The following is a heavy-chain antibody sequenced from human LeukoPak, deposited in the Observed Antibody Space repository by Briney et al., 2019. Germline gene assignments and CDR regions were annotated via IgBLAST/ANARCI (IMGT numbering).Heavy chain of an antibody. V-gene: IGHV1-2*02. J-gene: IGHJ3*02. Sequence: GASVKVSCKASGYTFTGYFVHWVRQAPGQGLQWMGWINPNTGGTNYAQKFQGRVTMTRDTSISTAYMELSGLRSDDTAVYYCARVPRYCSGGSCYYDAFDIWGQGTMVTVSS. CDR3: ARVPRYCSGGSCYYDAFDI. D-gene: IGHD2-15*01. CDR1: GYTFTGYF. CDR2: INPNTGGT.